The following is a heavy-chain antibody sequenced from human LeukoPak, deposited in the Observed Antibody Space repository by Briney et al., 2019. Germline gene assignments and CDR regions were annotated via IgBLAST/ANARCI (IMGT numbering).Heavy chain of an antibody. J-gene: IGHJ4*02. Sequence: PGGSLRLSCAASGFTVSSNYMGWVRQAPGKGLEWVSVIYSGGSTYYADSVKGRFAISRDNSKSTLYLQMNSLRAEDTAVYYCARGAPLGYSSGLYFLVWGQGTLVTVSS. CDR2: IYSGGST. D-gene: IGHD6-19*01. CDR3: ARGAPLGYSSGLYFLV. V-gene: IGHV3-53*05. CDR1: GFTVSSNY.